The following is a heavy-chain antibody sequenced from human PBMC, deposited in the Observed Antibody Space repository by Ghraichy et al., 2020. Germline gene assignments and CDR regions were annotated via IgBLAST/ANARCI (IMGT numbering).Heavy chain of an antibody. Sequence: GGSLRLSCAASGFTFSSYSMNWVRQAPGKGLEWVSSISSSSSYIYYADSVKGRFTISRDNAKNSLYLQMNSLRAEDTAVYYCARVVNYYDSSGYYYEYYFDYWGQGTLVTVSS. CDR3: ARVVNYYDSSGYYYEYYFDY. J-gene: IGHJ4*02. CDR1: GFTFSSYS. V-gene: IGHV3-21*01. CDR2: ISSSSSYI. D-gene: IGHD3-22*01.